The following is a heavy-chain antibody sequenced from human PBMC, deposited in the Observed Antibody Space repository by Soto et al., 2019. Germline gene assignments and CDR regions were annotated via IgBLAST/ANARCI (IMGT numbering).Heavy chain of an antibody. D-gene: IGHD2-15*01. CDR2: ISAYNANA. Sequence: ASVKVSCKASGYTFTSYAISWVRQAPGQGLEWMGWISAYNANANYAQKLQGRVTITADTSTSTAYMELRSLRSDDTAVYYCARDQGGVCSGGSCCSWYYWIDAWGQGTLVTVSS. J-gene: IGHJ5*02. CDR1: GYTFTSYA. V-gene: IGHV1-18*04. CDR3: ARDQGGVCSGGSCCSWYYWIDA.